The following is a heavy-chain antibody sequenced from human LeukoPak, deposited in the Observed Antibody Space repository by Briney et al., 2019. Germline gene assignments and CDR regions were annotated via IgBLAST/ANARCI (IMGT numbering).Heavy chain of an antibody. CDR1: GGSFSGYY. CDR2: INHSGST. J-gene: IGHJ4*02. Sequence: SETLSLTCAVYGGSFSGYYWSWIRQPPGKGLEGIGEINHSGSTNYNPSLKSRVTISVDTSKNQFSLKLSSVTAADTAVYYCARPTSNYDSSGYYPYWGQGTLVTVSS. V-gene: IGHV4-34*01. D-gene: IGHD3-22*01. CDR3: ARPTSNYDSSGYYPY.